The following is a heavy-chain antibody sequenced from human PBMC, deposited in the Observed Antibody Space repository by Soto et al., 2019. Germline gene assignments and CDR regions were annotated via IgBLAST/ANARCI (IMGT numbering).Heavy chain of an antibody. CDR1: GFTFSSYG. J-gene: IGHJ6*02. CDR3: AKEGEGYCSSTSCYLEV. Sequence: QVQLVESGGGVVQPGRSLRLSCAASGFTFSSYGMHWVRQAPGKGLEWVAVISYDGSNKYYADSVKGRFTISRDNSKNTLYLKMNSRRAEDTAVYYCAKEGEGYCSSTSCYLEVWGQGTTVTVSS. V-gene: IGHV3-30*18. D-gene: IGHD2-2*01. CDR2: ISYDGSNK.